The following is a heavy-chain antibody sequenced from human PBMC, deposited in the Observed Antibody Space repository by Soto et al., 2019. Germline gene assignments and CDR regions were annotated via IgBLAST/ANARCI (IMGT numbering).Heavy chain of an antibody. Sequence: PLSLTCTVSGGSISSGGYYWSWIRQHPGKGLEWIGYIYYSGSTYYNPSLKSRVTISVDTSKNQFSLKLSSVTAADTAVYYCARVSYYYDSSGYYADGYFDPWGQGTLVTVSS. CDR3: ARVSYYYDSSGYYADGYFDP. D-gene: IGHD3-22*01. CDR1: GGSISSGGYY. J-gene: IGHJ4*02. V-gene: IGHV4-31*03. CDR2: IYYSGST.